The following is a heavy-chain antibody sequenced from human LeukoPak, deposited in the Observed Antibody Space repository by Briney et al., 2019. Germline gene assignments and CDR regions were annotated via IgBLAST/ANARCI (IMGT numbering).Heavy chain of an antibody. CDR1: GYTFTTYY. V-gene: IGHV1-46*01. D-gene: IGHD6-13*01. Sequence: GASVKVSCKASGYTFTTYYMHWVRKAPGQGLEWMGIINPSGGSTTSAQKFRGRVTVTRDTATSTVYMELSSLRSEDTAVYYWARGWGHIAAAALNSGVDPWGQGTLVTVSS. CDR3: ARGWGHIAAAALNSGVDP. CDR2: INPSGGST. J-gene: IGHJ5*02.